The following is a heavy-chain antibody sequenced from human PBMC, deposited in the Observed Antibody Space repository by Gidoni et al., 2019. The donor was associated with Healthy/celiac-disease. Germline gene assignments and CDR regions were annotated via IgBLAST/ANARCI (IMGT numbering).Heavy chain of an antibody. CDR3: ARPKYGDGKYFQH. V-gene: IGHV4-39*01. CDR1: GGSISSSSYY. CDR2: IYYSGST. Sequence: QLQLQESGPGLVKPSETLSLTCTVSGGSISSSSYYWGWIRQPPGKGLEWIGSIYYSGSTYYNPSLKSRVTISVDTSKNQFSLKLSSVTAADTAVYYCARPKYGDGKYFQHWGQAPWSPSPQ. D-gene: IGHD4-17*01. J-gene: IGHJ1*01.